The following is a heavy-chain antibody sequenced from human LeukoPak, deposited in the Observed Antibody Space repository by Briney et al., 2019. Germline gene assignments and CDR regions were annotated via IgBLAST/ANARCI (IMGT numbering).Heavy chain of an antibody. CDR3: TKGGVVSAFGY. CDR1: GFSFGTYA. J-gene: IGHJ4*02. CDR2: VSGRGGNT. D-gene: IGHD3-22*01. Sequence: PGGSLRLSCAASGFSFGTYAMTWVRQAPGKGLECVSTVSGRGGNTYYTDSVKGRFTISRDNSKNTLFLQMSSLRAEDTALYYCTKGGVVSAFGYWGQGVLVTVSS. V-gene: IGHV3-23*01.